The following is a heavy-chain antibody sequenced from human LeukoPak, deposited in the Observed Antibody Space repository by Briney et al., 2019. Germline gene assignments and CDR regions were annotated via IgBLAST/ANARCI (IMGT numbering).Heavy chain of an antibody. Sequence: GGSLRLSCAASGFTFSNAWMNWVRQAPGKGLEWVSYISSSSSTIYYADSVKGRFTISRDNSKNTLYLQMNSLRAEDTAVYYCAGTDYWGQGTLVTVSS. V-gene: IGHV3-48*01. D-gene: IGHD1-1*01. CDR3: AGTDY. CDR1: GFTFSNAW. J-gene: IGHJ4*02. CDR2: ISSSSSTI.